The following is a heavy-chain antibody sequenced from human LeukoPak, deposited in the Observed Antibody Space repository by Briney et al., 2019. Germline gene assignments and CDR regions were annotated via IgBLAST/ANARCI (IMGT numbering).Heavy chain of an antibody. CDR3: ARQGDTSMVSDAFDI. J-gene: IGHJ3*02. V-gene: IGHV1-2*02. D-gene: IGHD5-18*01. CDR1: GYTYTGLY. CDR2: INPNSGGT. Sequence: GASVKVSCKASGYTYTGLYMHWVRQAPGQGLEWMGWINPNSGGTKYAQNFQGRVTMTRDTSMRTAYMEVNRLRSDDTALYYCARQGDTSMVSDAFDIWGQGTMITVSS.